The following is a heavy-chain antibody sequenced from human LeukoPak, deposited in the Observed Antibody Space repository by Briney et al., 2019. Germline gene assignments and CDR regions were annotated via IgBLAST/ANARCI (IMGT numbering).Heavy chain of an antibody. CDR1: GYTFTGYY. J-gene: IGHJ4*02. D-gene: IGHD3-22*01. CDR3: ARDERYDSSGYPFDY. V-gene: IGHV1-2*02. CDR2: INPNSGGT. Sequence: ASVTVSCKASGYTFTGYYMHWVRQAPGQGLEWMGWINPNSGGTNYAQKFQGRVTITRDTSISTAYMELSRLRSDDTAVYYCARDERYDSSGYPFDYWGQGTLVTVSS.